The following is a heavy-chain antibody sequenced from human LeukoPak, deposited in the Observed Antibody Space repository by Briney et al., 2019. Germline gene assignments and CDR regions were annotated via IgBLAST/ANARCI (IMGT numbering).Heavy chain of an antibody. CDR3: ARGNSSGWVYNWFDP. V-gene: IGHV4-34*01. D-gene: IGHD6-19*01. CDR2: INHSGST. J-gene: IGHJ5*02. Sequence: SETLSLTCAVYGGSFSGYYWSWIRQPPGKGLEWIGEINHSGSTNYNPSLKSRVTISVDTYKNQFPLKLSSVTAADTAVYYCARGNSSGWVYNWFDPWGQGTLVTVSS. CDR1: GGSFSGYY.